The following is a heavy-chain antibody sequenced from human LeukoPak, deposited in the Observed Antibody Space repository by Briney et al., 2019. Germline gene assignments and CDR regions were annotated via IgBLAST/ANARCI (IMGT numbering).Heavy chain of an antibody. CDR1: GYTFTGYY. D-gene: IGHD6-19*01. V-gene: IGHV1-2*04. CDR3: ARGGPSGWADYYMDV. Sequence: APVKVSCKASGYTFTGYYMHWVRQAPGQGLEWMGWINPNSGGTNYAQKFQGWVTMTRDTSISTAYMELSRLRSDDTAVYYCARGGPSGWADYYMDVWGKGTTVTVSS. CDR2: INPNSGGT. J-gene: IGHJ6*03.